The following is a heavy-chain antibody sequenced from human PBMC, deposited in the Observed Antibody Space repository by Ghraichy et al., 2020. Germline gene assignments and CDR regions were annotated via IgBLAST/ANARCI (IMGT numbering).Heavy chain of an antibody. D-gene: IGHD6-13*01. CDR2: IYYSGNT. V-gene: IGHV4-59*01. CDR3: ARGSRGNGAGFDY. Sequence: SETLSLSCTVSGDSMNNYYWSWIRQPPVKGLEWIGYIYYSGNTNYNPSLKSRVTVSVDTSKSQFYLNLNSVTAADTAVYYCARGSRGNGAGFDYWGRGTLVTVSS. J-gene: IGHJ4*02. CDR1: GDSMNNYY.